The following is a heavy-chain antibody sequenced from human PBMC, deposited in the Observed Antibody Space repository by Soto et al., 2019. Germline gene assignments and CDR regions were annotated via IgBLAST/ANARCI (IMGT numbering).Heavy chain of an antibody. CDR2: ISSNSAYT. V-gene: IGHV3-21*01. CDR1: GFTFRSFT. Sequence: NPGGSLRLSCAASGFTFRSFTMNWVRQAPGKGLEWVSTISSNSAYTYYTDALRGRFTISRDNAKNSLYLQMNSLRAEDTAVYYCTRDASRDSSARGWFDPWGPGTLVTVSS. D-gene: IGHD6-13*01. J-gene: IGHJ5*02. CDR3: TRDASRDSSARGWFDP.